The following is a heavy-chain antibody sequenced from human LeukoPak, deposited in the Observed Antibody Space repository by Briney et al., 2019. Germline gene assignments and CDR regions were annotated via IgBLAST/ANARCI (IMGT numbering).Heavy chain of an antibody. CDR2: IKSKTDGGTT. D-gene: IGHD3-22*01. CDR3: TTTWKNYYDSSGYYYSTDY. CDR1: GFTFSNAW. V-gene: IGHV3-15*01. J-gene: IGHJ4*02. Sequence: PGGSLRLSCAASGFTFSNAWMSWVRQAPGKGLEWVGRIKSKTDGGTTDYAAPVKGRFTISRDDSKNTLYLQMNSLKTEDTAVYYCTTTWKNYYDSSGYYYSTDYWGQGTLVTVSS.